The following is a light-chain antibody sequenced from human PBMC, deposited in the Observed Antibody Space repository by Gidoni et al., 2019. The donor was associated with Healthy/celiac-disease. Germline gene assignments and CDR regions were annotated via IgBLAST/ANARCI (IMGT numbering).Light chain of an antibody. CDR3: QQSYSRIT. J-gene: IGKJ5*01. V-gene: IGKV1-39*01. Sequence: DIQMTQSPSSLSASAGDRVTITCRASQSISSYLNWYQQKPGKAPKLLIYAASSLQSGVPSRFSGSGSGTDFTLTISSLQPEDFATYYCQQSYSRITFGQGTRLEIK. CDR2: AAS. CDR1: QSISSY.